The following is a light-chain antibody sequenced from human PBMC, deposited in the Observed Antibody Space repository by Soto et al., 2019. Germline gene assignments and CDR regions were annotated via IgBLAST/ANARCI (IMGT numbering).Light chain of an antibody. CDR2: EVT. CDR3: NSYVGSNNYV. CDR1: SSDVGRYNY. V-gene: IGLV2-8*01. J-gene: IGLJ1*01. Sequence: QSALTQPPPASGSPGQSVTISCIGTSSDVGRYNYVSWYQHHPGKAPKLIIYEVTKRPSGVPDRFSGSKSGNTASLTVSGLQADDEADYYCNSYVGSNNYVFGTGTKVTVL.